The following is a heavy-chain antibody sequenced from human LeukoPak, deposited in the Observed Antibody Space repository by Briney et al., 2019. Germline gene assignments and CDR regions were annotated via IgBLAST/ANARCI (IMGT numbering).Heavy chain of an antibody. Sequence: SETLSLTCTVSGGSITNYFWTWLRQPPGKGLEWIGYIYYSGGTDYNPSLKSRVPISVDTSKNQFSLKLSSVTAADTAVYYCARALSDRGFNSGVSFLGIFDYWGQGTLATVSS. CDR1: GGSITNYF. J-gene: IGHJ4*02. CDR3: ARALSDRGFNSGVSFLGIFDY. V-gene: IGHV4-59*01. CDR2: IYYSGGT. D-gene: IGHD1-1*01.